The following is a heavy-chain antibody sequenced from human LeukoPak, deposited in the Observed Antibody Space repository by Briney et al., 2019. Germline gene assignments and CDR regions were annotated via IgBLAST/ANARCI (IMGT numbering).Heavy chain of an antibody. CDR3: ARTGAAAGPTGY. V-gene: IGHV1-2*02. CDR2: INPNSGGT. J-gene: IGHJ4*02. Sequence: ASVKVSCKASGYTFTGYYMHWVRQAPGQGLEWMGWINPNSGGTNYAQKFQGRVTMARDTSISTAYMELSRLRSDDTAVYYCARTGAAAGPTGYWGQGTLVTVSS. D-gene: IGHD6-13*01. CDR1: GYTFTGYY.